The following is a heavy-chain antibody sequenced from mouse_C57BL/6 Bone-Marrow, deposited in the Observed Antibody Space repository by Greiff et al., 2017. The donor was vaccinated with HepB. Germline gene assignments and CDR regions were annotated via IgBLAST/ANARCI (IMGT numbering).Heavy chain of an antibody. CDR3: ARHDYDVAWFAY. CDR1: GFTFSSYG. D-gene: IGHD2-4*01. CDR2: ISSGGSYT. V-gene: IGHV5-6*01. Sequence: VQLKESGGDLVKPGGSLKLSCAASGFTFSSYGMSWVRQTPDKRLEWVATISSGGSYTYYPDSVKGRFTISRDNAKNTLYLQMSSLKSEDTAMYYGARHDYDVAWFAYWGQGTLVTVSA. J-gene: IGHJ3*01.